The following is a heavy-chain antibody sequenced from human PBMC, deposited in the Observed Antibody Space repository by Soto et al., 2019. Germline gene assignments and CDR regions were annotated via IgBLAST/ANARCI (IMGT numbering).Heavy chain of an antibody. J-gene: IGHJ4*02. Sequence: PGGSLRLSCAASGFTFSSYDMIWVRQAPGKGLEWVATIKEGGSDKYYLDSVRGRFTVSRDDAKNLLYLQMNSLRVEDTAVYYCARDWSYSGFEDFWGQGTQVTVSS. V-gene: IGHV3-7*03. D-gene: IGHD5-12*01. CDR3: ARDWSYSGFEDF. CDR1: GFTFSSYD. CDR2: IKEGGSDK.